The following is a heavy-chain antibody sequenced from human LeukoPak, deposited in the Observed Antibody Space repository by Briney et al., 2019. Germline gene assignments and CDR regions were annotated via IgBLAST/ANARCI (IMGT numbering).Heavy chain of an antibody. J-gene: IGHJ5*02. CDR2: VHYSGST. Sequence: SETLSLTCTVSGGSISSSNYYWGWIRQPPGKGLEWIGSVHYSGSTYYNPSLKSRVTISVDTSKNQFSLKLSSVTAADTAMYYCARLQKPRWFDPWGQGTLVTVSS. CDR1: GGSISSSNYY. V-gene: IGHV4-39*07. D-gene: IGHD4-11*01. CDR3: ARLQKPRWFDP.